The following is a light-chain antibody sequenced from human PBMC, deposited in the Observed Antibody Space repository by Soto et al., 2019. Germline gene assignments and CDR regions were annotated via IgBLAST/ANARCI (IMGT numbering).Light chain of an antibody. CDR1: QSIRSY. V-gene: IGKV1-39*01. CDR3: QQSYTTPHT. J-gene: IGKJ2*01. Sequence: DIQMTQSPSSLSASVGDRVTITCRASQSIRSYLNWYHQKPGKTPQLLIYGASNLQSGAPSRFTGSGSGTHFTLTISSLQPEDFATYYCQQSYTTPHTFGQRTKLEIK. CDR2: GAS.